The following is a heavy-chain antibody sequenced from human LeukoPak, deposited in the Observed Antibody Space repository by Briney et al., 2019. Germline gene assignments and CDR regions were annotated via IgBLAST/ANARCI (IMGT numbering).Heavy chain of an antibody. D-gene: IGHD2-8*01. CDR2: ISSNGGST. CDR3: AGAQGDGPWQYYYGMDV. Sequence: GGSLRLSCSASGFTFSSYAMHWVRQAPGKGLXXXXAISSNGGSTYYADSVKGRFTISRDNSKNTLYLQMSSLRAEDTALYYCAGAQGDGPWQYYYGMDVWGKGTTVTVSS. J-gene: IGHJ6*04. CDR1: GFTFSSYA. V-gene: IGHV3-64D*06.